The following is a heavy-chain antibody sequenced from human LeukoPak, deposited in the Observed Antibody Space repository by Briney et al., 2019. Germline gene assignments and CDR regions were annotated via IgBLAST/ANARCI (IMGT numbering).Heavy chain of an antibody. D-gene: IGHD6-13*01. V-gene: IGHV1-46*01. CDR2: INPSGGST. CDR3: ARSVAAAYSTNWFDP. J-gene: IGHJ5*02. CDR1: GYTFTSYY. Sequence: ASVTVSCKASGYTFTSYYMHWVRQAPGQGLEWMGIINPSGGSTSYAQKFQGRVTITADESTSTAYMELSSLRSEDTAVYYCARSVAAAYSTNWFDPWGQGTLVTVPS.